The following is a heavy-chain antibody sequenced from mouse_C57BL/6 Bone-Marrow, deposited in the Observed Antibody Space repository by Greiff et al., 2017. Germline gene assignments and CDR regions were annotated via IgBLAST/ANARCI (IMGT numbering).Heavy chain of an antibody. V-gene: IGHV14-4*01. CDR2: IDPENGDT. J-gene: IGHJ3*01. CDR1: GFNIKDDY. Sequence: VQLQQSGAELVRPGASVKLSCTASGFNIKDDYMHWVKQRPEQGLEWIGWIDPENGDTEYASKFQGKATITSDTSSHTAYLPLSSLTSEDTAVYYCTTGNYLAWFAYWGQGTLVTVSA. D-gene: IGHD5-5*01. CDR3: TTGNYLAWFAY.